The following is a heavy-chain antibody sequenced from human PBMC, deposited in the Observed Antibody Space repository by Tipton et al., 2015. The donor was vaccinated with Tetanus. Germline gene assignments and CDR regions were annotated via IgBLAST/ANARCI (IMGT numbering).Heavy chain of an antibody. V-gene: IGHV4-31*03. Sequence: TLSLTCTVSGGSINSGGYYWSWIRQHPGKGLEWIGYIYYSGSTYYNPSLKSRVTISVDTAKNQFSLKLSSVTAADTAVYYCSRERGNFAVAAGSDYWGQGTLVTVSS. CDR3: SRERGNFAVAAGSDY. CDR1: GGSINSGGYY. J-gene: IGHJ4*02. CDR2: IYYSGST. D-gene: IGHD6-19*01.